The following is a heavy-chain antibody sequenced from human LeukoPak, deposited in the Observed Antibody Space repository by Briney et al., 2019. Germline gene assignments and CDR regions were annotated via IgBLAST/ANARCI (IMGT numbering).Heavy chain of an antibody. CDR1: GFTFSIVS. Sequence: GGSLRLSCADSGFTFSIVSMSWVRQPPGKGLEWVSIINSGGGLTYYADSVKGRFTVSRDTSKQTVYLQMDSLRADDTAVYYCAKRSCLPDTWPTTYFTYWGQRALVTVSS. J-gene: IGHJ4*02. CDR2: INSGGGLT. V-gene: IGHV3-23*01. CDR3: AKRSCLPDTWPTTYFTY. D-gene: IGHD1-1*01.